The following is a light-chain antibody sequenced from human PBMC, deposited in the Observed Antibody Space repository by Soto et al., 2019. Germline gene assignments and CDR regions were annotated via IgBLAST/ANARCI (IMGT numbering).Light chain of an antibody. CDR1: SSDVGGYNY. CDR2: GVS. CDR3: CSYTGSYTFGV. Sequence: QSVLTQPRSVSGSPGQSVTISCTGTSSDVGGYNYVSWYQQHPGRAPKLIIYGVSERPSGVPDRFSGSKSGNTASLTISGLQAEDEADFYCCSYTGSYTFGVFGGGTKLTVL. J-gene: IGLJ3*02. V-gene: IGLV2-11*01.